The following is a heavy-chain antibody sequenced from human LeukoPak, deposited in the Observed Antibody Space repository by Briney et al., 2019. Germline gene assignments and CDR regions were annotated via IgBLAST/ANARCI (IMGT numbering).Heavy chain of an antibody. V-gene: IGHV3-9*01. CDR2: ISWNSGSI. J-gene: IGHJ3*02. Sequence: GGSLRLSCAGSGFIFNNYAMHWVRQPPGKGLEWVSGISWNSGSIDYADSVKGRFTISRDNAKNSLYLQMNSLRAEDTASYYCAKDITYSSSWSAFDIWGQGTMVTVSS. CDR3: AKDITYSSSWSAFDI. D-gene: IGHD6-13*01. CDR1: GFIFNNYA.